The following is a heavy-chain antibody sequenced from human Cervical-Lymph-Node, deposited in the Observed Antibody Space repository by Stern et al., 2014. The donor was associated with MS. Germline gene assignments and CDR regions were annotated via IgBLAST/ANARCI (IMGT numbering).Heavy chain of an antibody. CDR3: AKDLGGSYYHYYYGMDV. J-gene: IGHJ6*02. V-gene: IGHV3-30*18. CDR2: ISYDGSNQ. D-gene: IGHD1-26*01. Sequence: QVQLVESGGGVVQPGRSLRLSCAASGFTFSSYGMHWVRQAPGKGLEWVAVISYDGSNQYYADSVKGRFTISIDNSKNTLYLQMNSLRAEDTAVYYCAKDLGGSYYHYYYGMDVWGQGTTVTVSS. CDR1: GFTFSSYG.